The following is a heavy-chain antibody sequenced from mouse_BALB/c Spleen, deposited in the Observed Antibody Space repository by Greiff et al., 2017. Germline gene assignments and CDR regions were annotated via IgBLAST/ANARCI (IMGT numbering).Heavy chain of an antibody. Sequence: VQLQQSGAELVKPGASVKLSCTASGFNIKDTYMHWVKQRPEQGLEWIGRIDPANGNTKYDPKFQGKATITADTSSNTAYLQLSSLTSEDTAVYYSASHYYGIAYWGQGTLVTVSA. V-gene: IGHV14-3*02. CDR2: IDPANGNT. D-gene: IGHD1-2*01. CDR3: ASHYYGIAY. J-gene: IGHJ3*01. CDR1: GFNIKDTY.